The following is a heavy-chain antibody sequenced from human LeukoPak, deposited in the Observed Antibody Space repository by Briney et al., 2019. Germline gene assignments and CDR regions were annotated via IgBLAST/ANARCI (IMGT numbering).Heavy chain of an antibody. CDR2: IRYDADNK. D-gene: IGHD1-1*01. Sequence: GGSLRLSCAASGFIFSSYGMHWVRQAPGKGLEWVAFIRYDADNKYYAGSVKGRFTISRDNSKNTLYLQMNSLRAEDTAVYNCAKELTGTYCLDYWGQGTLVTVSS. J-gene: IGHJ4*02. V-gene: IGHV3-30*02. CDR3: AKELTGTYCLDY. CDR1: GFIFSSYG.